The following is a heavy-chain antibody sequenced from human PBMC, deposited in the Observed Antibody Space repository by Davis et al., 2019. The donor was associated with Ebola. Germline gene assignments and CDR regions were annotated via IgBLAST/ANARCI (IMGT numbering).Heavy chain of an antibody. CDR1: GFTFSSYW. J-gene: IGHJ4*02. Sequence: GESLKISCAASGFTFSSYWMSWVRQAPGKGLVWVSRINSDGSSTSYADSVKGRFTISRDNAKNTLYLQMNSLRAEDTAVYYCARGGGVSGSYFYVYWGQGTLVTVSS. CDR3: ARGGGVSGSYFYVY. CDR2: INSDGSST. V-gene: IGHV3-74*01. D-gene: IGHD1-26*01.